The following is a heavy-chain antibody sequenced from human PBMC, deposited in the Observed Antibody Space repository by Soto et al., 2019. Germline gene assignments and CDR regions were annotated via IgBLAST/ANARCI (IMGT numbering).Heavy chain of an antibody. Sequence: ASVKVSCKASGYTFTSYAMNWVRQAPGQGLEWMGWINTNTGNPTYAQGFTGRFVFSLDTSVSTAYLQICSLKAEDTAVYYCAGEVYKYYYASSGYSEGIDYWGQGTLVTVSS. CDR1: GYTFTSYA. D-gene: IGHD3-22*01. J-gene: IGHJ4*02. V-gene: IGHV7-4-1*01. CDR3: AGEVYKYYYASSGYSEGIDY. CDR2: INTNTGNP.